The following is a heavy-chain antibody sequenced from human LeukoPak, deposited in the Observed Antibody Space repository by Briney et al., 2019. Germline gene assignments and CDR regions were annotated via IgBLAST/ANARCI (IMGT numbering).Heavy chain of an antibody. CDR2: ISGSGGST. CDR1: GFTFSSYA. CDR3: AKEGYGGLRFGELSAFDY. V-gene: IGHV3-23*01. D-gene: IGHD3-16*02. Sequence: GSLRLSCAASGFTFSSYAMSWVRQAPGKGLEWVSAISGSGGSTYYADSVKGRFTISRDNSKNPLSLQMNSLPAEDTAVSSRAKEGYGGLRFGELSAFDYWGKGTLVTVSS. J-gene: IGHJ4*02.